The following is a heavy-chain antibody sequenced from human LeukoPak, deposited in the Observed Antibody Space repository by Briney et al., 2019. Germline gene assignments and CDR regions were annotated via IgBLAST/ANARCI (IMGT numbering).Heavy chain of an antibody. CDR2: INPNSGGT. CDR3: ARGATVTRYYYYYYYMDV. Sequence: ASVNVSCKASGYTFTGYYMHWVRQAPGQGLEWMGWINPNSGGTNYAQKFQGRVTMTRDTSISTAYMELSRLRSDDTAVYYCARGATVTRYYYYYYYMDVWGKGTTVTVSS. V-gene: IGHV1-2*02. D-gene: IGHD4-17*01. J-gene: IGHJ6*03. CDR1: GYTFTGYY.